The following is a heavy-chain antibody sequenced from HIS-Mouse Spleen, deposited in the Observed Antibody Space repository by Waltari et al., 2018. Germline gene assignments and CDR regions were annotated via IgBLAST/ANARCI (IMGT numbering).Heavy chain of an antibody. D-gene: IGHD6-13*01. J-gene: IGHJ2*01. Sequence: QLQLQESGPGLVKPSDTLSLTCTVSGGSLSSSSYYWVRLRQHPGKGLEWIGSIYYSGSTYYIPAIKSRVTISVDTSKNQFSLKLSSVTGADTAVYYCAREIPYSSSWYDWYFDLWGRGTLVTVSS. CDR3: AREIPYSSSWYDWYFDL. CDR2: IYYSGST. V-gene: IGHV4-39*07. CDR1: GGSLSSSSYY.